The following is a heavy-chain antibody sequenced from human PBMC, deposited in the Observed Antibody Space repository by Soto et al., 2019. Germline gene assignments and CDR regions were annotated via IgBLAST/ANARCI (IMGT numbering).Heavy chain of an antibody. CDR2: LYYSGST. D-gene: IGHD3-22*01. J-gene: IGHJ3*02. CDR1: GRSISSSSYY. V-gene: IGHV4-39*01. Sequence: SETLSLTCTVSGRSISSSSYYWGWICQPPGTELECIGSLYYSGSTYYNPSLKSQVTISVDTSKNQFSLKLSSVTAADTAVYYCERTFYYDSSGLDAFDIWGQGTMVTVSS. CDR3: ERTFYYDSSGLDAFDI.